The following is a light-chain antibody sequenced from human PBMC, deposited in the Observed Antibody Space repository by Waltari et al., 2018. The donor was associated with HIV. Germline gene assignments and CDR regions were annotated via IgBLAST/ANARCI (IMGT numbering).Light chain of an antibody. CDR1: DSVPELNY. CDR3: ASWDDSLSGWV. Sequence: QSVLIQAPSASGTPGQRVTPPFFGGDSVPELNYVSCYQQFPGMAPKLLIYRNHHRPSGVPDRFSGSKSGTSASLAISGLQSDDEADYYCASWDDSLSGWVFGGGTRLTVL. CDR2: RNH. J-gene: IGLJ3*02. V-gene: IGLV1-47*01.